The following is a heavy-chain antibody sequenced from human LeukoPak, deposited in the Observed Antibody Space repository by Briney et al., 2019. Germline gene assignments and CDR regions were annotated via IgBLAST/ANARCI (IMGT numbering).Heavy chain of an antibody. Sequence: ASVTVSFTASGGTFTSYAISWVRPGPGQGLGWVGGIIPIFGTANYAQKFQGRVTITADESTSTAYMELSSLRSEDTAVYYCARAMSLRGGRYSHNYGMDVWGQGTTVTVSS. D-gene: IGHD3-10*01. J-gene: IGHJ6*02. CDR1: GGTFTSYA. CDR3: ARAMSLRGGRYSHNYGMDV. V-gene: IGHV1-69*13. CDR2: IIPIFGTA.